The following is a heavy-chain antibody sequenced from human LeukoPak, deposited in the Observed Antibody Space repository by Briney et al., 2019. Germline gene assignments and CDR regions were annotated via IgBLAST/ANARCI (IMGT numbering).Heavy chain of an antibody. J-gene: IGHJ4*02. V-gene: IGHV4-4*07. D-gene: IGHD6-13*01. CDR1: GGSISNYH. CDR2: IYTSGTT. Sequence: SETLSLTCTVSGGSISNYHWSWLRQPAGKGLEWIGRIYTSGTTHYNPSLKSRVTMSVDTSKNQCSLNLSSVTAADTAVYYCARFSSIAAAFDYWGLGTLVTVSS. CDR3: ARFSSIAAAFDY.